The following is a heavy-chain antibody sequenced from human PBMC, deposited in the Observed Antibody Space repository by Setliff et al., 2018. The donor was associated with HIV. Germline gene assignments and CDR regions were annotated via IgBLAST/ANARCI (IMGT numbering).Heavy chain of an antibody. V-gene: IGHV3-7*01. CDR1: GLPFYNYW. CDR3: ATQTGFYNSHWYDY. J-gene: IGHJ4*02. CDR2: IKQDGSDM. D-gene: IGHD6-13*01. Sequence: PGGSLRLSCVASGLPFYNYWMTWLRRAPGRGLEWVANIKQDGSDMHYIESVKGRFTILRDNAKNSVFLQMNSLRAEDTGVYYCATQTGFYNSHWYDYWGQGTMVTVSS.